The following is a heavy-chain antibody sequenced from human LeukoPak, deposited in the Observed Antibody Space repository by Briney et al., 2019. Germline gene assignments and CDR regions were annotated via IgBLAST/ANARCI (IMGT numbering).Heavy chain of an antibody. CDR3: ASQDIRDNKNDY. CDR1: GFTFSSYW. D-gene: IGHD1-14*01. V-gene: IGHV3-7*01. CDR2: IKQDGSEK. Sequence: GGSLRLSCAASGFTFSSYWMSWVRQAPGKGLEWVANIKQDGSEKYYVDSVKGRFTIARDNAGNSLYLQMNSLRAEDTAVYYCASQDIRDNKNDYWGQGTLVTVSS. J-gene: IGHJ4*02.